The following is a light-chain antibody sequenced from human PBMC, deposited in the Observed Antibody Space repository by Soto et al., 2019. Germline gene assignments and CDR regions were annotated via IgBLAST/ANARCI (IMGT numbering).Light chain of an antibody. CDR3: QQDASPPLT. J-gene: IGKJ4*01. Sequence: IMLTQSLGTLSLSPGERATLSCRASQSVSSSYLAWYQQKRGQAPRLLIFGASSRATGIPDRFSGSGSGTDFTLTISRLEAEDFVVYCCQQDASPPLTFGGGTKVDIK. CDR2: GAS. V-gene: IGKV3-20*01. CDR1: QSVSSSY.